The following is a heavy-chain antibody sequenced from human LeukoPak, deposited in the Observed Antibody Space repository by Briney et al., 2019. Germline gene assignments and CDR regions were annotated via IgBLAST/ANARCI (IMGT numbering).Heavy chain of an antibody. D-gene: IGHD2-2*01. CDR2: IRYDGSNK. Sequence: GGSLRLSCAASGFTFSSYGMHWVRQAPGKGLEWVAFIRYDGSNKYYADSVKGRFTISRDNSKNTLYLQMNSLRAEDTAVYYCAKDSVVVPAAMSTWGQGTLVTVSS. J-gene: IGHJ4*02. V-gene: IGHV3-30*02. CDR3: AKDSVVVPAAMST. CDR1: GFTFSSYG.